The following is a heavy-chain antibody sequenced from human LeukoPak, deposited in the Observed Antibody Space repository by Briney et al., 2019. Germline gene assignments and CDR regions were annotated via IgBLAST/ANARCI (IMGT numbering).Heavy chain of an antibody. D-gene: IGHD6-19*01. CDR1: GFTFSTYA. Sequence: PGGSLRLSCAASGFTFSTYAMNWVRQAPGKGLEWVSTISGSSEGTYYADSVKGRFTISRDSSKDTVYLQMNSLRAEDTAVYYCARDGGGSGWHYYYYYYGMDVWGQGTTVTVSS. CDR2: ISGSSEGT. CDR3: ARDGGGSGWHYYYYYYGMDV. V-gene: IGHV3-23*01. J-gene: IGHJ6*02.